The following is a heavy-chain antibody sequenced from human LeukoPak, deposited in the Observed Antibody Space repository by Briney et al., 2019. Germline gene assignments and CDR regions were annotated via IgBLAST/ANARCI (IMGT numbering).Heavy chain of an antibody. D-gene: IGHD3-22*01. CDR2: IYHSGGT. CDR1: GYSISSGYY. CDR3: ARRRDYYDSSGYFRFDY. V-gene: IGHV4-38-2*01. J-gene: IGHJ4*02. Sequence: TSETLSLTCVVSGYSISSGYYWGWIRQSPGKGLEWIGSIYHSGGTFYNPSLKSRVTISVDTSKNQFSLKLSSVTAADTAVYYCARRRDYYDSSGYFRFDYWGQGALVTVSS.